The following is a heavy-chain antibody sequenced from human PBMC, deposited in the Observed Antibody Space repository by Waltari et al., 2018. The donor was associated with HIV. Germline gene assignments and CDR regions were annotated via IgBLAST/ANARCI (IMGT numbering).Heavy chain of an antibody. Sequence: EAQLVASGGGLVERGGSLRLACAASGFTFVSYWLLWARQAPGRGLEWVSRINNDGTNTNYADSVKGRFTMSRDNAKNTLYLQMNSLRAEDTAVYFCVRDYDSSGYYSANWFDPWGQGTVVTVSS. D-gene: IGHD3-22*01. CDR3: VRDYDSSGYYSANWFDP. J-gene: IGHJ5*02. CDR2: INNDGTNT. V-gene: IGHV3-74*01. CDR1: GFTFVSYW.